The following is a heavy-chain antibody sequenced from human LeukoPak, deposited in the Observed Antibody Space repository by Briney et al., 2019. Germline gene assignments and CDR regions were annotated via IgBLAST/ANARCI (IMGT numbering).Heavy chain of an antibody. V-gene: IGHV3-23*01. D-gene: IGHD3-22*01. CDR1: GFTFNSCD. CDR3: AKGIYDGSGHSIDY. J-gene: IGHJ4*02. Sequence: GGSLRLSCAASGFTFNSCDMNWVRQAPGKGPEWASGISTSGAGTYYADSVKGRFAISRDNSKSTLYLQMNSLRVEDTAVYYCAKGIYDGSGHSIDYWGQGTLVTVSS. CDR2: ISTSGAGT.